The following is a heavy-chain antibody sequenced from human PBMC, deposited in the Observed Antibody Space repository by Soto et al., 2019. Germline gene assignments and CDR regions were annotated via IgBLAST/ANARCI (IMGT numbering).Heavy chain of an antibody. J-gene: IGHJ4*02. D-gene: IGHD2-2*01. CDR3: ARDKLGYCSSTSCPDLDY. Sequence: GGSLRLSCAASGFTFSSYSMNWVRQAPGKGLEWVSYISSSSSTIYYADSVKGRFTISRDNAKNSLYLQMNSLRAEDTAVYYCARDKLGYCSSTSCPDLDYWGQGTLATAS. CDR1: GFTFSSYS. V-gene: IGHV3-48*01. CDR2: ISSSSSTI.